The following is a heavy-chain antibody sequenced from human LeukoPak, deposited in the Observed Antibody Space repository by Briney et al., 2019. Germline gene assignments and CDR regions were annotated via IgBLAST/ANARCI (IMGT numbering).Heavy chain of an antibody. CDR3: ARDQAGNLATSLYYYYYYMDV. D-gene: IGHD5-12*01. CDR1: GYTFTSYG. Sequence: GASVKVSCKASGYTFTSYGISWVRQAPGQGLEWMGWISAYNGNTNYAQKLQGRVTMTTDTSTSTAYMELRSLRSDDTAVYYCARDQAGNLATSLYYYYYYMDVWGKGTTVTVSS. CDR2: ISAYNGNT. V-gene: IGHV1-18*01. J-gene: IGHJ6*03.